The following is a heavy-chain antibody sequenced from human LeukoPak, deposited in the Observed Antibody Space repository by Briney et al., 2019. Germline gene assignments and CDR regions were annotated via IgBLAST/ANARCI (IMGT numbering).Heavy chain of an antibody. V-gene: IGHV1-18*01. CDR3: AREYYDTSDYSYYSDY. CDR1: GYTLATYG. CDR2: ISAFNDNT. Sequence: ASVKVSCKASGYTLATYGVNWVRQAPGQELEWMGWISAFNDNTNYAQKFRDRVTMTADRSANTVYMELRSLRSDDTAVYFCAREYYDTSDYSYYSDYWGQGTLVTVSS. D-gene: IGHD3-22*01. J-gene: IGHJ4*02.